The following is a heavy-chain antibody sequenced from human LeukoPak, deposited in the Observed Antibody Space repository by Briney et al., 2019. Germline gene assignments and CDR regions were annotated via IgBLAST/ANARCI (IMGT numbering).Heavy chain of an antibody. Sequence: GGSLGLSCAASGFTFSDHFLDWVRQAPGKGLEWVGRTRNKANSYITEYAASVKGRFTISRDDSKNSLYLQMSSLKTDDTAMYYCASIRGTFGYWGQGTLVTVSS. V-gene: IGHV3-72*01. J-gene: IGHJ4*02. CDR1: GFTFSDHF. CDR2: TRNKANSYIT. CDR3: ASIRGTFGY. D-gene: IGHD1-26*01.